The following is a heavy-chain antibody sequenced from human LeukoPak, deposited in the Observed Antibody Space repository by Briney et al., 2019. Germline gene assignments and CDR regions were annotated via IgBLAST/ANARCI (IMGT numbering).Heavy chain of an antibody. Sequence: VASVKVSCKVSGYTLTELSMHWVRQAPGKGLEWMGGFDPEDGETIYAQKFQGRVTMTEDTSTDTAYMELSSLRSEDTAVYYCATTTPGYYDYVWGSYRYSYYFDYWGQGTLVTVSS. CDR2: FDPEDGET. CDR3: ATTTPGYYDYVWGSYRYSYYFDY. CDR1: GYTLTELS. V-gene: IGHV1-24*01. J-gene: IGHJ4*02. D-gene: IGHD3-16*02.